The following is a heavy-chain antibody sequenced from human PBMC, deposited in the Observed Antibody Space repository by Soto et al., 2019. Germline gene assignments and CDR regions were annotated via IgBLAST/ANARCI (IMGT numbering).Heavy chain of an antibody. CDR2: INSDGSST. Sequence: GRSLRLSYAASGFTFRSYCIHWVRQAPGKGLVWVSRINSDGSSTSYADSVKGRFTISRDNAKNTLYLQMNSLRAEDTAVYYCAREVVTAIDYGMDVWGQGTTVTGS. V-gene: IGHV3-74*01. D-gene: IGHD2-21*02. CDR1: GFTFRSYC. CDR3: AREVVTAIDYGMDV. J-gene: IGHJ6*02.